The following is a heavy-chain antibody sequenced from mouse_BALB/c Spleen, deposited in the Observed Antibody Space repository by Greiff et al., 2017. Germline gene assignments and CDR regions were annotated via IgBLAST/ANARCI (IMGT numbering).Heavy chain of an antibody. CDR1: GYSITSDYA. CDR2: ISYSGST. Sequence: VQLKQSGPGLVKPSQSLSLTCTVTGYSITSDYAWNWIRQFPGNKLEWMGYISYSGSTSYNPSLKSRISITRDTSKNQFFLQLNSVTTEDTATYDCARAPVGDYAMDYWGQGTSVTVSS. J-gene: IGHJ4*01. D-gene: IGHD3-3*01. V-gene: IGHV3-2*02. CDR3: ARAPVGDYAMDY.